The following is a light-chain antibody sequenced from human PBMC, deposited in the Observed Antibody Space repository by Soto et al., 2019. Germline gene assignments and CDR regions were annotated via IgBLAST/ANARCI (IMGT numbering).Light chain of an antibody. CDR3: QSYNDWPFA. J-gene: IGKJ2*01. CDR1: ESLSYF. V-gene: IGKV3-15*01. CDR2: GVS. Sequence: EIVLTQSPATLSVSPGERVTLSCRASESLSYFLAWYQHKPGQSPRLLIYGVSTRVAGVPSRFSGGGSATDFTLTISRLQSEDFAVYYCQSYNDWPFAFGQGTKLEI.